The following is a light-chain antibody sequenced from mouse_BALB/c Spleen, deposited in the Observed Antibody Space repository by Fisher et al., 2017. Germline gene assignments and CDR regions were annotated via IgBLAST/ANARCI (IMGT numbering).Light chain of an antibody. CDR3: QQWSGYPFT. CDR1: SSVSY. J-gene: IGKJ2*01. V-gene: IGKV4-55*01. CDR2: DTS. Sequence: IVMTQSTAIMSASPGEKVTMTCSASSSVSYMYWYQQKPGSSPRLLIYDTSNLASGVPVRFSGSGSGTSYSLTISSMEAEDAATYYCQQWSGYPFTFGGGTKLEIK.